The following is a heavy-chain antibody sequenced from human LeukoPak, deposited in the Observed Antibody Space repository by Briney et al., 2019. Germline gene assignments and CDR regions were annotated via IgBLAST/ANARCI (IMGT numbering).Heavy chain of an antibody. CDR3: AKSASIGGYYYVGAFDI. J-gene: IGHJ3*02. CDR2: ISWNSGSI. CDR1: GFTFDDYA. Sequence: GRSLRLSCAASGFTFDDYAMHWVLQAPGKGLEWVSGISWNSGSIGYADSVKGRFTISRDNAKNSLYLQMNSLRAEDTALYYCAKSASIGGYYYVGAFDIWGQGTMVTVSS. D-gene: IGHD3-22*01. V-gene: IGHV3-9*01.